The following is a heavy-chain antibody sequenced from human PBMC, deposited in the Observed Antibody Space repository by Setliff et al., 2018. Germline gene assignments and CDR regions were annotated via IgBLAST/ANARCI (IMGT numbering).Heavy chain of an antibody. J-gene: IGHJ4*02. CDR3: AAGVITFGGVIEY. D-gene: IGHD3-16*01. CDR1: GFTFGSLW. CDR2: INEDGSAQ. V-gene: IGHV3-7*01. Sequence: HPGGSLRLSCAASGFTFGSLWMAWVRQTPGKGLEWVANINEDGSAQFYVDSVLGRFTTSRDNAKNTLYLQMNSLTVDDTALYYCAAGVITFGGVIEYWGRGTLVTVSS.